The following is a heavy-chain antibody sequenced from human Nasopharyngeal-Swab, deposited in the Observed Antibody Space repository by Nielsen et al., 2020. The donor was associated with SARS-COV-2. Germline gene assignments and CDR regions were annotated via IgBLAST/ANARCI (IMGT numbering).Heavy chain of an antibody. Sequence: SETLSLTCTVSGGSISSSSYYWGWIRQPPGKGLEWIGSIYYSGSTYYNPSLKSRVTISVDTSKNQFSLKLGSVTAADTAVYYCASTYYYDSSGYGGMDVWGQGTTVTVSS. CDR2: IYYSGST. V-gene: IGHV4-39*01. D-gene: IGHD3-22*01. J-gene: IGHJ6*02. CDR1: GGSISSSSYY. CDR3: ASTYYYDSSGYGGMDV.